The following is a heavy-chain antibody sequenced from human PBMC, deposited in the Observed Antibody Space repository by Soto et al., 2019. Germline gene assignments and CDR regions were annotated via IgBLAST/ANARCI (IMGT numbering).Heavy chain of an antibody. CDR1: TGSANSFY. Sequence: QVQLQVSGPGLVKPSATLSLSCTVSTGSANSFYWSWIRQPPGKGLQWLGYFFYTGRTNHNPSLRSRVPISLDMSSTQFSLRLSSVTAADTAMYYCASSRDGDNVNPIDQWGQGLLVTVSS. J-gene: IGHJ4*02. CDR2: FFYTGRT. V-gene: IGHV4-59*02. CDR3: ASSRDGDNVNPIDQ.